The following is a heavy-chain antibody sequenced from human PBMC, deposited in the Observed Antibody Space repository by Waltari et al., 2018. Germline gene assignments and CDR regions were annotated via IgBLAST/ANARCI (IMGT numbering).Heavy chain of an antibody. V-gene: IGHV1-69-2*01. D-gene: IGHD1-26*01. J-gene: IGHJ3*02. CDR3: ATVGIRGELLPGDAFDI. Sequence: EVQLVQSGAEVKKPGATVKISCKASGYTFTDYYMHWVQPAPGKGLEWMGRVDPEDGETIYAEKFQGRVTITADTSTDTAYMELSSLRSEDTAVYYCATVGIRGELLPGDAFDIWGQGTMVTVSS. CDR2: VDPEDGET. CDR1: GYTFTDYY.